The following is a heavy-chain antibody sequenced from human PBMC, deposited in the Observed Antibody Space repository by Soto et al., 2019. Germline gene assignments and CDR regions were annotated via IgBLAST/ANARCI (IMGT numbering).Heavy chain of an antibody. CDR1: GDSVTISDYY. Sequence: QLQLQESGPGLVKPSETLSLTCTVSGDSVTISDYYWGWIRQPPGKGLEWIGSIHYSGRTYYNPSLTSRVTISGDTSKKQFSLKLTSVTAADAAVYYCAAHDSGGYYAEYWGQGTLVTVSA. D-gene: IGHD3-22*01. CDR2: IHYSGRT. V-gene: IGHV4-39*01. J-gene: IGHJ4*02. CDR3: AAHDSGGYYAEY.